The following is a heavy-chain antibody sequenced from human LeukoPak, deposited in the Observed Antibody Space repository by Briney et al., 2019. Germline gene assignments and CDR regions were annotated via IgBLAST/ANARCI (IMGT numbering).Heavy chain of an antibody. CDR2: IIPIFGPA. V-gene: IGHV1-69*05. CDR3: ARDTAMVKRN. D-gene: IGHD5-18*01. CDR1: GGTSSNYA. Sequence: SVKVSCKASGGTSSNYAIHWVRQAPGQGLEWMGGIIPIFGPANSAQKFQGRVTMTRDTSTSTVYMELSSLRSEDTAVYYCARDTAMVKRNWGQGTLVTVSS. J-gene: IGHJ4*02.